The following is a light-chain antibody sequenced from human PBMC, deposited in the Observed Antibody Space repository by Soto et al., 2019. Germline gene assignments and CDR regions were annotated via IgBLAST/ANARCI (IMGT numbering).Light chain of an antibody. CDR1: SSDVGSYNL. Sequence: QSALTQPASVSGSPGQSITISCTGTSSDVGSYNLVSWYQQRPGKAPKFMIYEGTKRPSGVSNRFSGSKSGNTASLTISGLQAGDEADYYCCSYAGSRHYVFGTGTKLTVL. J-gene: IGLJ1*01. CDR3: CSYAGSRHYV. CDR2: EGT. V-gene: IGLV2-23*01.